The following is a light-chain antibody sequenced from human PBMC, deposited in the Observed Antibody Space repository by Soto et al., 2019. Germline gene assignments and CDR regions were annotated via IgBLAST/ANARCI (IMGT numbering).Light chain of an antibody. CDR3: GGWDDSLSGPV. Sequence: QSVLTQPPSPPGTPGQRVNISGSGSSSNIGSNYVYWYRQFPGTAPKLLIQRNNQRPSGVAARFSGSKSGTSASLAISGLRSEDEADYYCGGWDDSLSGPVFGGGTKLTVL. CDR1: SSNIGSNY. V-gene: IGLV1-47*01. J-gene: IGLJ2*01. CDR2: RNN.